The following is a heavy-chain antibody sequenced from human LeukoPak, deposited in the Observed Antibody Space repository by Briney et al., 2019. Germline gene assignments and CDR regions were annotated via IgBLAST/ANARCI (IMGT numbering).Heavy chain of an antibody. CDR3: ARGRDYDFWSGYPYQLKFDY. V-gene: IGHV4-4*07. J-gene: IGHJ4*02. D-gene: IGHD3-3*01. CDR1: GGSISSYY. CDR2: IYTSGST. Sequence: SETLSLTCTVSGGSISSYYWSWIRQPAGKGLEWIGRIYTSGSTNYNPSLKSRVTMSVDTSKNQFSLKLSSVTAADTAVYYCARGRDYDFWSGYPYQLKFDYWGQGTLVTVSS.